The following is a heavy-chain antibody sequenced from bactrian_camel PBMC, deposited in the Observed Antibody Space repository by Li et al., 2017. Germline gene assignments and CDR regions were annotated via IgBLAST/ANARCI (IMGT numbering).Heavy chain of an antibody. V-gene: IGHV3S1*01. CDR1: GYFDNSDC. J-gene: IGHJ7*01. D-gene: IGHD2*01. Sequence: HVQLVESGGGSVQAGGSLRLSCEASGYFDNSDCMAWFRTAPGKEREGVATIYRGGSSVYYTDSVKGRFTISQDNAKNTLYLQMNSLKPEDTAMYYCAADPVRAVVCAGGPLSTAWTTGATAPRSPSP. CDR2: IYRGGSSV.